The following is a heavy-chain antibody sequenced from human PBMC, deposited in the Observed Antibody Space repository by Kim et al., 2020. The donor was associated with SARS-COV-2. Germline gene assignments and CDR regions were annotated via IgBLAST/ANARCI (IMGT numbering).Heavy chain of an antibody. CDR1: GFTFSSYA. CDR2: IYSGGSST. D-gene: IGHD3-22*01. V-gene: IGHV3-23*03. Sequence: GGSLRLFCAASGFTFSSYAMSWVRQAPGKGLEWVSVIYSGGSSTYYADSVKGRFTISRDNSKNTLYLQMNSLRAEDTAVYCCAKGGYDSSGYLYFDYWGQGTLVTVSS. CDR3: AKGGYDSSGYLYFDY. J-gene: IGHJ4*02.